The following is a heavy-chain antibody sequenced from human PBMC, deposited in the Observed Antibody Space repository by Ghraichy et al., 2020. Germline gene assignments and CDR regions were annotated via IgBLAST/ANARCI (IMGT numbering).Heavy chain of an antibody. CDR3: AKDDGIAVAGTGMSYDY. Sequence: LSLTCAASGFTFSSYAMSWVRQAPGKGLEWVSAISGSGGSTYYADSVKGRFTISRDNSKNTLYLQMNSLRAEDTAVYYCAKDDGIAVAGTGMSYDYWGQGTLVTVSS. CDR2: ISGSGGST. CDR1: GFTFSSYA. D-gene: IGHD6-19*01. J-gene: IGHJ4*02. V-gene: IGHV3-23*01.